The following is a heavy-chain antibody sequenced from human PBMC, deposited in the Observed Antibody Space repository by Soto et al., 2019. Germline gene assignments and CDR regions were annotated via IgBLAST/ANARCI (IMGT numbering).Heavy chain of an antibody. V-gene: IGHV3-48*03. J-gene: IGHJ6*02. CDR1: GFTFSSYE. CDR2: ISSSGSTI. CDR3: ARDHKGGYYYYGMDV. Sequence: PGGSLRLSCAASGFTFSSYEMNWVRQAPGKGLEWVSYISSSGSTIYYADSVKGRFTISRDNAKNSLYLQMNSLRAEGTAVYYCARDHKGGYYYYGMDVWGQGTTVTVPS.